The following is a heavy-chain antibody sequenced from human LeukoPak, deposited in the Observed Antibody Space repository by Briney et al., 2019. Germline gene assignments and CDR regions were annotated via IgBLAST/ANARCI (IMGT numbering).Heavy chain of an antibody. Sequence: SQTLSLTCAISGDSVSSNSAAWHWIRQSPSRGLEWLGRTYYRSKWYNDYAVSVKSRITINPDTSKNQFSLQLNSVTPEDTAVYYCAREALSSGWYQYWFDPWGQGTLVTVSS. J-gene: IGHJ5*02. D-gene: IGHD6-19*01. CDR3: AREALSSGWYQYWFDP. CDR2: TYYRSKWYN. V-gene: IGHV6-1*01. CDR1: GDSVSSNSAA.